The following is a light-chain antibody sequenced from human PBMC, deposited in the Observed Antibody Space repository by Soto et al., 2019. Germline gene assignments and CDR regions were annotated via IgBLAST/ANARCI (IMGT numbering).Light chain of an antibody. J-gene: IGKJ2*01. CDR3: MQALQTPLYT. CDR1: QSLLHSNGYNY. CDR2: LGS. Sequence: DIVMTQSPLSLPVTPGEPASISCRSSQSLLHSNGYNYLHWYLQKPGQSPQLLIYLGSNRASGVPDRFSGSGSGKDFTLKISRVEAEDVGVYYCMQALQTPLYTFGQGTKLEIK. V-gene: IGKV2-28*01.